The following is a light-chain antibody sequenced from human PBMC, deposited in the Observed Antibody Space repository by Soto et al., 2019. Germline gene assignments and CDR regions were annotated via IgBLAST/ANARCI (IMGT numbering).Light chain of an antibody. CDR1: SSDVGGYNY. J-gene: IGLJ1*01. CDR2: DVS. V-gene: IGLV2-11*01. CDR3: CSYAGSRYV. Sequence: QSALAQPRSVSGSPGQSVTISCTVTSSDVGGYNYVSWYQQHPGKAPKLMIYDVSKRPSGVPDRFSGSKSGNTASLTISGLQAEDEADYYCCSYAGSRYVFGTGTKVTLL.